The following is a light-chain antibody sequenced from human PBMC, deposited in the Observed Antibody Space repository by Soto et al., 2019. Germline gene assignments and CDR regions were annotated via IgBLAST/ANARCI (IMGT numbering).Light chain of an antibody. CDR1: QDISYY. Sequence: AIRMTQSPSSVSASAGDRVNITCRASQDISYYVAWYQQKLGQAPKLLIYSAVTLQDGVPPRFSGIKSGTDVTLSISRLQTEDFATYHCQQYHSYPWTFGQGTKVALK. J-gene: IGKJ1*01. CDR2: SAV. V-gene: IGKV1-8*01. CDR3: QQYHSYPWT.